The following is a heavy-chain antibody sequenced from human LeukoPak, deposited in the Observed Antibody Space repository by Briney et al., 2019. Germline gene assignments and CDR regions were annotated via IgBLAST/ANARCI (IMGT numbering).Heavy chain of an antibody. CDR3: ARGARFRSYGSGTYYTSLPFDP. V-gene: IGHV1-2*02. CDR1: GYTFTGYY. J-gene: IGHJ5*02. Sequence: ASVKVSCKASGYTFTGYYMHWVRQAPGQGLEWMGWINPNSGGTNYAQKFQGRVTMTRDTSISTAYMELSRLRSEDMAVYYCARGARFRSYGSGTYYTSLPFDPWGQGTLVIVSP. CDR2: INPNSGGT. D-gene: IGHD3-10*01.